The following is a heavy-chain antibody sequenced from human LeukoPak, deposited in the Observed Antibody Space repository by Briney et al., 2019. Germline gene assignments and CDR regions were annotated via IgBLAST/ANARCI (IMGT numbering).Heavy chain of an antibody. CDR2: INQDESKK. J-gene: IGHJ4*02. Sequence: TGGSLRLSCAASRFTYSADWMNWVRQAPGKGLEWVANINQDESKKYYVDSVKGRFTISRDNAKNSLYLQMNSLRAEDTAVYYCAKGTRYSSGWYPIYYWGQGTLVTVSS. CDR1: RFTYSADW. V-gene: IGHV3-7*03. CDR3: AKGTRYSSGWYPIYY. D-gene: IGHD6-19*01.